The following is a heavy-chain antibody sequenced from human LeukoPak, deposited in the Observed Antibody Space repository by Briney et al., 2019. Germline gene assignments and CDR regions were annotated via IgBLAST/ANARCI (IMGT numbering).Heavy chain of an antibody. Sequence: PGGSLRLSCAASGFTVSSNYMSWVRQAPGKGLEWVSVIYSGGSTYYADSVKGRFTISRDNSKNTLYLQMNSLRAEDTALYYCAKSLLTTATGTGRAFDIWGQGTMVTVSA. D-gene: IGHD1-1*01. CDR2: IYSGGST. J-gene: IGHJ3*02. V-gene: IGHV3-53*01. CDR3: AKSLLTTATGTGRAFDI. CDR1: GFTVSSNY.